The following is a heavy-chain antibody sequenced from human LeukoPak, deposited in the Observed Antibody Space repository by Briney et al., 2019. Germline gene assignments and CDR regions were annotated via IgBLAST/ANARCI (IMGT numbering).Heavy chain of an antibody. Sequence: GGSLRLSCAASGFTFSSYGMHWVRQAPGKGLEWVAFIRYDGSNKYYADSVKGRFTISRDNSKNTLYLQMNSLRAEDTAVYYCAKDRSVTVITSRGFDPWGQGTLVTVSS. CDR3: AKDRSVTVITSRGFDP. CDR1: GFTFSSYG. CDR2: IRYDGSNK. J-gene: IGHJ5*02. V-gene: IGHV3-30*02. D-gene: IGHD3-22*01.